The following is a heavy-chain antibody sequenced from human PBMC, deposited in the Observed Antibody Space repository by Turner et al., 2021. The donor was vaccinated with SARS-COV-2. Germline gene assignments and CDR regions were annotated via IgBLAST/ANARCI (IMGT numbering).Heavy chain of an antibody. CDR2: ISTTSNTI. D-gene: IGHD3-10*01. Sequence: EVQLVASGGGLVPPGGSLRLSCASSGFTFSSYSMNWVRQAPGKGLEWVSYISTTSNTIYYADSVRGRFTISRDNDKNSLYLQMNSLRAEDTAVYYCARERGFGMDVWGQGTTVTVSS. CDR3: ARERGFGMDV. CDR1: GFTFSSYS. V-gene: IGHV3-48*01. J-gene: IGHJ6*02.